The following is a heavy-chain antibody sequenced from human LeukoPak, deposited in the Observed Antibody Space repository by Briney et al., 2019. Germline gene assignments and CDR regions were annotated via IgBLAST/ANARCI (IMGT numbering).Heavy chain of an antibody. CDR3: ASDSGSYYYYYGMDV. Sequence: GGSLRLSCAASGFTVSSNYMSWVRQAPGKGLEWVSVIYSGGSTYYADSVKGRFTISRDDSKNTLYLQMNSLRAEDTAVYYCASDSGSYYYYYGMDVWGQGTTVTVSS. J-gene: IGHJ6*02. D-gene: IGHD1-26*01. CDR2: IYSGGST. CDR1: GFTVSSNY. V-gene: IGHV3-53*01.